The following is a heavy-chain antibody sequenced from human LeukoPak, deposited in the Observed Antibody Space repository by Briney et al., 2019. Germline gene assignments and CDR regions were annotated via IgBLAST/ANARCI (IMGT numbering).Heavy chain of an antibody. CDR1: GFTFSSYA. Sequence: GRSLRLSCAASGFTFSSYAMHWVRQAPGKGLEWVTFISYDGSNKCYADSVKGRFTISRDNSKNTLYLQMNSLRAEDTAVYYCAKSPYSSSWFLFDYWGQGTLVTVSS. CDR3: AKSPYSSSWFLFDY. D-gene: IGHD6-13*01. CDR2: ISYDGSNK. J-gene: IGHJ4*02. V-gene: IGHV3-30-3*02.